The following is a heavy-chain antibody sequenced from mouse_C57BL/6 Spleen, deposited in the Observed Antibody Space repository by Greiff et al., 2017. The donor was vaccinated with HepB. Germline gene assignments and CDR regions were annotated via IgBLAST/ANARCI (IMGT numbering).Heavy chain of an antibody. J-gene: IGHJ1*03. V-gene: IGHV3-1*01. Sequence: VQLKESGPGMVKPSQSLSLTCTVTGYSITSGYDWHWIRHFPGNKLEWMGYISYSGSTNYNPSLKSRISITHDTSKNHYFLKLNSVTTEDTATYYCASYSNYEYFDVWGTGTTVTVSS. D-gene: IGHD2-5*01. CDR2: ISYSGST. CDR1: GYSITSGYD. CDR3: ASYSNYEYFDV.